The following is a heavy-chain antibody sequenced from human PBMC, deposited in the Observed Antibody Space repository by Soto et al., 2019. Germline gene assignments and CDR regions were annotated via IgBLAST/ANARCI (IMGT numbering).Heavy chain of an antibody. V-gene: IGHV1-69*13. CDR2: INPILGTP. J-gene: IGHJ4*02. Sequence: GASVKVSCKASGATYSTSAISWVRQAPGQGLEWMGGINPILGTPDYAHKFQGRVTITADESTSTVYMELGSLRSEDTALYFCARGGVDVVATSAFDYWGQRTLVTVSS. CDR3: ARGGVDVVATSAFDY. D-gene: IGHD5-12*01. CDR1: GATYSTSA.